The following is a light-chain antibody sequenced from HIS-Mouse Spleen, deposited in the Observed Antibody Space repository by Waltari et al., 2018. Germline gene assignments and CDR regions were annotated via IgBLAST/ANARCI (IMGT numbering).Light chain of an antibody. J-gene: IGLJ2*01. CDR2: EGS. V-gene: IGLV2-23*01. CDR1: SSDVGSYNL. CDR3: CSYAGSSTVV. Sequence: QSALTQPASVSGSPGQSITISCTGTSSDVGSYNLVSWYQQHPGKAPKLIIYEGSKRPSGVSNRFSGSKSGNTASLTISGIQAEDEADYYCCSYAGSSTVVFGGGTKLTVL.